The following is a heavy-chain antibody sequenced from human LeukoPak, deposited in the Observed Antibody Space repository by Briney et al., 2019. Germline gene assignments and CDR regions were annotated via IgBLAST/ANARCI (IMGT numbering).Heavy chain of an antibody. CDR1: LFTFSDYY. CDR2: IYSTGSTI. Sequence: GGCLRLSCAASLFTFSDYYMSWIRQAPGKGVEWVSYIYSTGSTIYYADSAKGRFTISRDNGKNSLYLQMNSLRAEDTALYYCAREGWKYQLLWGQGTLVTVSS. V-gene: IGHV3-11*04. CDR3: AREGWKYQLL. J-gene: IGHJ4*02. D-gene: IGHD2-2*01.